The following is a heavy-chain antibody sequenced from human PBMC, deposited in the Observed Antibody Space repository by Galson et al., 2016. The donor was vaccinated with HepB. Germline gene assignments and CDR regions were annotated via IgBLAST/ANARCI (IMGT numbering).Heavy chain of an antibody. CDR3: AKVVGRFGTGGDAFDI. Sequence: SLRLSCAASGSTFSSYTMSWVRQAPGRGLVWVSLISGSGGSTHYADSVKGRFTISRDSSKNTLYLQMNSLRAEDTAVYYCAKVVGRFGTGGDAFDIWGQGTMVTVSS. D-gene: IGHD3-10*01. V-gene: IGHV3-23*01. CDR1: GSTFSSYT. J-gene: IGHJ3*02. CDR2: ISGSGGST.